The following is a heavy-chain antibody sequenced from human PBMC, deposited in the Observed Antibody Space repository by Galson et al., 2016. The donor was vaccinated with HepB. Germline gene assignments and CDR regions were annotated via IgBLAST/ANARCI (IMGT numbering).Heavy chain of an antibody. D-gene: IGHD3-10*01. CDR3: ARFLGSGSRYFDF. Sequence: ETLSLTCAVSGGSISSRNWWTWVRQPPGKGLEWIGEIYHSGSTNYNPSLKSRVTISVDESKNQFFLKLSSVTAADTAVYYCARFLGSGSRYFDFWGQGTLVTVSS. J-gene: IGHJ4*02. CDR1: GGSISSRNW. CDR2: IYHSGST. V-gene: IGHV4-4*02.